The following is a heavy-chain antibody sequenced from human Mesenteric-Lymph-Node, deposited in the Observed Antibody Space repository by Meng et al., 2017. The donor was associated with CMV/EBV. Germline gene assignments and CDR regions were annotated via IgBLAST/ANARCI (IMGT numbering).Heavy chain of an antibody. CDR3: ARHQRWLKSEGGFNY. J-gene: IGHJ4*02. CDR1: GGSVGVYY. V-gene: IGHV4-34*01. Sequence: QVQVQQGGPGLLKPPGTLSLTGAVYGGSVGVYYWSWIRQPPGKGLEWIGEINQCGSTNYNPSLKSRVTISVDPSKNQFSLKLSSVTAADTAVYYCARHQRWLKSEGGFNYWGQGTLVTVSS. D-gene: IGHD4-23*01. CDR2: INQCGST.